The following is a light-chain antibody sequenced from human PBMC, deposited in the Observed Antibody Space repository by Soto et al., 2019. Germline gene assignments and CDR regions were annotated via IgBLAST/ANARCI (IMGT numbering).Light chain of an antibody. Sequence: EIVMTQSQATLSVSPGERATLSCTASQSVTTNLAWYQQKPGQAPRLLIYGASTRATGIPARFGGSGSGTEFTLTISSLQSEDFAVYYCQQYDFWPRTFGQGTKVEIK. J-gene: IGKJ1*01. CDR2: GAS. CDR1: QSVTTN. CDR3: QQYDFWPRT. V-gene: IGKV3-15*01.